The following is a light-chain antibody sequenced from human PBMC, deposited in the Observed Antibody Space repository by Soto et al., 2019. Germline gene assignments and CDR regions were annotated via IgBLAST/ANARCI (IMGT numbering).Light chain of an antibody. CDR3: QQYSKGPPWT. V-gene: IGKV3-15*01. CDR1: QSLSGN. CDR2: RAS. Sequence: DIVLTQSPATLDSTPWETVTLSCRASQSLSGNLAWYQQKPGQAPRLLIFRASTRATGVPARFSGRGSGTEFTLTISGLQSEDFAVYYCQQYSKGPPWTFGPGTKVDVK. J-gene: IGKJ1*01.